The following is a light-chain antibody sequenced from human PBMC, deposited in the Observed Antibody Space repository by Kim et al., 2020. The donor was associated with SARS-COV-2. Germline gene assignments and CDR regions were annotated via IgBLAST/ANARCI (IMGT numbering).Light chain of an antibody. CDR1: SSDVGSLNY. J-gene: IGLJ3*02. Sequence: GQSVTIPCTGTSSDVGSLNYVSWYQQDPGKAPKDMIYDDNKRPSGVPDRFSGSKSGNTASLTISGLQAEDEADYYCCSYAGSFTWVFGGGTKVAVL. CDR2: DDN. CDR3: CSYAGSFTWV. V-gene: IGLV2-11*01.